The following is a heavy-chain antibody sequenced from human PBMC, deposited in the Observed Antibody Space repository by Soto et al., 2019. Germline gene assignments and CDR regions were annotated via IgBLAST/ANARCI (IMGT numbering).Heavy chain of an antibody. CDR3: ARERIRFLKWPEFYFDY. J-gene: IGHJ4*02. D-gene: IGHD3-3*01. Sequence: QVQLVESGGGVVQPGRSLRLSCAASGFTFSSYGMHWVRQAPGKGLEWVAVIWYDGSNKYYADSVKGRLTISRDNSKNTLYLQMNSLRVEDTAVYYCARERIRFLKWPEFYFDYWGQGTLVTVSS. CDR2: IWYDGSNK. V-gene: IGHV3-33*01. CDR1: GFTFSSYG.